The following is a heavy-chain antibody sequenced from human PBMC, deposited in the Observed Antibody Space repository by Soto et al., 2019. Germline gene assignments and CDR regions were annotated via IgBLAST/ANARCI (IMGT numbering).Heavy chain of an antibody. Sequence: QLQLQESGPGLVKPSETLSLTCTVSGGSISSSSYYWGWIRQPPGKGLEWIGSTYYSGSNYYNPSLRSRITITVETTKNQLTLKLSSVTAADTAVYYCARLKSVLTEYFDYWGQGTLVTVSS. CDR1: GGSISSSSYY. CDR3: ARLKSVLTEYFDY. CDR2: TYYSGSN. J-gene: IGHJ4*02. D-gene: IGHD3-16*01. V-gene: IGHV4-39*01.